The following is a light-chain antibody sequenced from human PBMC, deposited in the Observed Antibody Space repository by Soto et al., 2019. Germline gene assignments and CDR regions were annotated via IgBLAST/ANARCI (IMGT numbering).Light chain of an antibody. CDR3: SSYTSTSRYV. V-gene: IGLV2-14*03. Sequence: QSALTQPASVSGSPGQSITISCTGTSSDVGTYKYVSWYQQHPGTAPKLIIYDVNDRPSGISDRFSGSKSGNTASLTISGLQSEDEADYYCSSYTSTSRYVFGTGTKLTVL. J-gene: IGLJ1*01. CDR2: DVN. CDR1: SSDVGTYKY.